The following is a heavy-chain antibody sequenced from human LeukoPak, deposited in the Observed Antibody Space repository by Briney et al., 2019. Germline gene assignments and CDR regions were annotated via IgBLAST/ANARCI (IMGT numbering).Heavy chain of an antibody. V-gene: IGHV1-69*04. CDR3: ARDLRNDGTTHDY. Sequence: SVKVSCTASGGTFSSYAISWVRQAPGQGLEWMGRIIPILGIANYAQKFQGRVTITADKSTSTAYMELSSLRSEDTAVYYCARDLRNDGTTHDYWGQGTLVTVSS. D-gene: IGHD1-1*01. J-gene: IGHJ4*02. CDR2: IIPILGIA. CDR1: GGTFSSYA.